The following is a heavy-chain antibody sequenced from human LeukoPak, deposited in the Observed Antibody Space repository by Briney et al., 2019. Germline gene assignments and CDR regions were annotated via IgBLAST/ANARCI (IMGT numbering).Heavy chain of an antibody. V-gene: IGHV3-11*05. J-gene: IGHJ4*02. CDR2: ISSSSTYT. Sequence: GGSLRLSCAAAGFTFSDYYMSWIRQAPGNGLEWVSYISSSSTYTKYADSVKGRFTISRDNAKNSLYLQMDSLRAEDTAVYYCAREGYDSSGYYYGWWGQGTLVTVSS. D-gene: IGHD3-22*01. CDR1: GFTFSDYY. CDR3: AREGYDSSGYYYGW.